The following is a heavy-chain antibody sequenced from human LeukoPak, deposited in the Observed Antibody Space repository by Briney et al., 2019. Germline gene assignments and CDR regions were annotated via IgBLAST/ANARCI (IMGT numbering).Heavy chain of an antibody. Sequence: SETLSLTCTVSGGSISSYYWSWIRQPAGKGLEWIGRIYTSGSTNYNPSLKSRVTISVDTSKNQFSLKLSSVTAADTAVYYCASGRSRRDGYNSFDYRGQGTLVTVSS. CDR2: IYTSGST. D-gene: IGHD5-24*01. J-gene: IGHJ4*02. CDR1: GGSISSYY. V-gene: IGHV4-4*07. CDR3: ASGRSRRDGYNSFDY.